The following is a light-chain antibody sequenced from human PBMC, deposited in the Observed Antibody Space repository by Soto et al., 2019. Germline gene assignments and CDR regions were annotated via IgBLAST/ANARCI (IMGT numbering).Light chain of an antibody. V-gene: IGLV1-47*01. J-gene: IGLJ1*01. CDR3: AAWDDSLSAH. CDR1: SSNIESNY. Sequence: QSVLTQPPSASGTPGQRVTISCSGSSSNIESNYVYWYQQLPGTAPKLLISRNDQRPSGVPDRFSGSKSGTSASLAISGLRSEDEADYYCAAWDDSLSAHFGTGTKVTV. CDR2: RND.